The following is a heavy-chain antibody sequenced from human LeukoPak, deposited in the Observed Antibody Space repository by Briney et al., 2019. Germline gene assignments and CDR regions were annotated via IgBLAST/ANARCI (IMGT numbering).Heavy chain of an antibody. CDR1: GFTFNSYV. Sequence: QPGGSLRLSCAASGFTFNSYVMSWVRQTPGKGLEWVSYISTRGGSTYYADSVKGRFTISRDNSKNTLNLQMNSLRAEDTAVYYCAKGRPYGDHVSDFDYWGQGTLVTVSS. J-gene: IGHJ4*02. D-gene: IGHD4-17*01. CDR3: AKGRPYGDHVSDFDY. CDR2: ISTRGGST. V-gene: IGHV3-23*01.